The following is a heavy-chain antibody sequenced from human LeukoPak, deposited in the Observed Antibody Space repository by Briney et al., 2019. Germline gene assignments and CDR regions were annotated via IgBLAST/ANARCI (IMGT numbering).Heavy chain of an antibody. D-gene: IGHD2-21*01. CDR3: AKPGDCGGDCQLDAFDI. J-gene: IGHJ3*02. Sequence: PGGYLRLSCAASGFTFSSYAMSWVRQAPGKGLGWVSAISGSGGSTYYADSVKGRFTISRDNSKNTLYLQMNSLKAEDTAVYYCAKPGDCGGDCQLDAFDIWGQGTMVTVSS. CDR2: ISGSGGST. CDR1: GFTFSSYA. V-gene: IGHV3-23*01.